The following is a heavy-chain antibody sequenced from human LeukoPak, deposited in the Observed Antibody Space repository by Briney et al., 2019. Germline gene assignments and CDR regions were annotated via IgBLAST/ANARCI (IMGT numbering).Heavy chain of an antibody. CDR3: AKAGSSGYLSYFDY. CDR1: GFTFSSYA. J-gene: IGHJ4*02. Sequence: GGSLRLSCAASGFTFSSYAMSWVRQAPGKGLEWVSAISGSGGSTNYADSVKGRFTISRDNSKNTLYLQMNSLRAEDTAVYYCAKAGSSGYLSYFDYWGQGTLVTVSS. CDR2: ISGSGGST. D-gene: IGHD3-22*01. V-gene: IGHV3-23*01.